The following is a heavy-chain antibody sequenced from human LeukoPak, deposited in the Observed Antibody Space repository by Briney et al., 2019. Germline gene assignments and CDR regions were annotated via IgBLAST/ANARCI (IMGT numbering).Heavy chain of an antibody. Sequence: ASVKVSCKASGYTFTSYYMHWVRQAPGQGLEWMGIINPSGGSTSYAQKFQGRVTMTRDMSTSTVYMELSRLRSDDTAVYYCARDLGLAVDYWGQGTLVTVSS. J-gene: IGHJ4*02. D-gene: IGHD3-16*01. V-gene: IGHV1-46*01. CDR2: INPSGGST. CDR1: GYTFTSYY. CDR3: ARDLGLAVDY.